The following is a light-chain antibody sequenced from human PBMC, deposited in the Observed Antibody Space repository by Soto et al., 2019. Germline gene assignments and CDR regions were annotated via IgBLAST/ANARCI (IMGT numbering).Light chain of an antibody. CDR2: EGS. J-gene: IGLJ1*01. CDR1: SSDVGSYNL. V-gene: IGLV2-23*01. Sequence: QSALTQPASVSGSPGQSITISCTGTSSDVGSYNLVSWYQQHPGKAPKLMIYEGSTRPSGVSNRFSGSKSGNTASLTISGLQAEDEADYYCCSYAGSSAYVCGTGTKLTVL. CDR3: CSYAGSSAYV.